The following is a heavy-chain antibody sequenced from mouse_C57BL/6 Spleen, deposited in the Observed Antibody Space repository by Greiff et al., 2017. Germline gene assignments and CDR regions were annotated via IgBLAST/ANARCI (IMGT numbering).Heavy chain of an antibody. Sequence: LQQSGGGLVQPGGSMKLSCAASGFTFSDAWLDWVSQSPEKGLEWVAEFRNKANNHATYYAESVKGRFTISRDNSESSVYLQMNSLSAEDTGSYYCTRSNPYYFDYWGKGTTLTVSS. D-gene: IGHD4-1*01. J-gene: IGHJ2*01. V-gene: IGHV6-6*01. CDR1: GFTFSDAW. CDR2: FRNKANNHAT. CDR3: TRSNPYYFDY.